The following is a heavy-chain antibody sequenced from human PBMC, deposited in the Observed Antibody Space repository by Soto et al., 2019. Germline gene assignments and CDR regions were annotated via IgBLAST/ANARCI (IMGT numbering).Heavy chain of an antibody. V-gene: IGHV4-34*01. CDR1: GGSFRDYY. CDR3: ARGGVRYGSGGYSAY. D-gene: IGHD3-10*01. J-gene: IGHJ4*02. CDR2: INHSGSST. Sequence: PSETLSLTCAVYGGSFRDYYWSWIRQPPGKGLEWIGEINHSGSSTNYNPSLKSRVTISVDTSKNQFSLKLSSVTVADTAVYFCARGGVRYGSGGYSAYWGQGTLVTVSS.